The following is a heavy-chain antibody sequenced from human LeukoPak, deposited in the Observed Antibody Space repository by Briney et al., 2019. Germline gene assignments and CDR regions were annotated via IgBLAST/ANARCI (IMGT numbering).Heavy chain of an antibody. CDR2: INAGSGNT. Sequence: ASVKVSCKASGYTFTSYAIHWVRQAPGQRLEWMGWINAGSGNTKYSQEFQGRVTITRDTSASTAYMELSSLRSEDMAVYYCARTRDYGGNWGFDYWGQGTLVPVSS. D-gene: IGHD4-23*01. CDR3: ARTRDYGGNWGFDY. CDR1: GYTFTSYA. V-gene: IGHV1-3*03. J-gene: IGHJ4*02.